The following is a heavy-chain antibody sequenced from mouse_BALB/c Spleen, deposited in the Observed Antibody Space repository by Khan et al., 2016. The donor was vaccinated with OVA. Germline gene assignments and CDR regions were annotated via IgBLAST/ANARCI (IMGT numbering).Heavy chain of an antibody. D-gene: IGHD2-4*01. CDR1: GYSITSEYA. Sequence: EVELVESGPGLVKPSQSLSLTCTVTGYSITSEYAWNWIRQFPGNKLEWMGYINYSGNTRFNPSLKSRTSITRDTSKNQFFLQLNSVTTEGTATYYCERKDYYDYDPFPYWGQGTLVTVSA. CDR2: INYSGNT. J-gene: IGHJ3*01. V-gene: IGHV3-2*02. CDR3: ERKDYYDYDPFPY.